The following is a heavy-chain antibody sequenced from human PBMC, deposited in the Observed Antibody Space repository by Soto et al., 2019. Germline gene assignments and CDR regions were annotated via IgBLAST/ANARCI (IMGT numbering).Heavy chain of an antibody. V-gene: IGHV1-8*01. CDR1: GYTFTRYD. D-gene: IGHD6-19*01. Sequence: ASVKACCKASGYTFTRYDINWVRQATGQGLEWMGWMNPNSGNTGYAQKFQGRVTMTRNTSISTAYMELSSLRSEDTAVYYCARGLSGWYYAFYIWGQGTMVTVSS. J-gene: IGHJ3*02. CDR3: ARGLSGWYYAFYI. CDR2: MNPNSGNT.